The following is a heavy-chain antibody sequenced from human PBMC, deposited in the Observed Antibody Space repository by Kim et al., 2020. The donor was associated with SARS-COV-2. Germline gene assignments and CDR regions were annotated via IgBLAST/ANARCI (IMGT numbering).Heavy chain of an antibody. J-gene: IGHJ4*02. CDR3: AREDYGGNRGPPDY. V-gene: IGHV3-48*02. D-gene: IGHD4-17*01. Sequence: ADSVKGRFTISRDNAKNSLYLQMNSLRDEDTAVYYCAREDYGGNRGPPDYWGQGTLVTVSS.